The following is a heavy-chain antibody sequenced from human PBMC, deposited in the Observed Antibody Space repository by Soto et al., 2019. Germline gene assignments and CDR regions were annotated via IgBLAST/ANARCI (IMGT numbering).Heavy chain of an antibody. D-gene: IGHD3-22*01. CDR2: IWYDGSNK. CDR1: GFTFSSYG. J-gene: IGHJ6*02. V-gene: IGHV3-33*01. Sequence: GGSLRLSCAASGFTFSSYGMHWVRQAPGKGLEWVAVIWYDGSNKYYADSVKGRFTISRDNSKNTLYLQMNSLRAEDTAVYYCARSLPLYDSSGSRTRGDYYYYGMDVWGQGTTVTVSS. CDR3: ARSLPLYDSSGSRTRGDYYYYGMDV.